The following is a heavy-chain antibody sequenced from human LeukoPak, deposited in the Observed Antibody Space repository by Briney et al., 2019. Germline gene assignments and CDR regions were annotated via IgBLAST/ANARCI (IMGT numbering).Heavy chain of an antibody. CDR3: ARASHYDSSGYYYADFDY. D-gene: IGHD3-22*01. Sequence: ASVKVSCKASGYTFTSYYMHWVRQAPGQGLEWMGIINPGGGSTSYAQKFQGRVTMTRDTSTSTVYMELSSLRSEDTAVYYCARASHYDSSGYYYADFDYWGQGTLVTVSS. CDR2: INPGGGST. J-gene: IGHJ4*02. V-gene: IGHV1-46*01. CDR1: GYTFTSYY.